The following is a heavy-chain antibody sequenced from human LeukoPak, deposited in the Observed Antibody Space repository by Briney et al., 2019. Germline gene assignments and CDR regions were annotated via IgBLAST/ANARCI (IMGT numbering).Heavy chain of an antibody. J-gene: IGHJ4*02. Sequence: SETLSLTCSVSGGSISSRTHYWAWIRQPPGKGLEWIGSINYSGKLTYNPSLKSRVTVSIDTSKNQFSLTLGSVTAADTAVYYCARDFGDWRTDYWGQGTLVTVSS. D-gene: IGHD2-21*02. CDR1: GGSISSRTHY. CDR3: ARDFGDWRTDY. CDR2: INYSGKL. V-gene: IGHV4-39*07.